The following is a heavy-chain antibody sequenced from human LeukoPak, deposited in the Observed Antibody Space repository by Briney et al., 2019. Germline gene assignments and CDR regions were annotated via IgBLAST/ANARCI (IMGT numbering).Heavy chain of an antibody. CDR2: TYYRSKWYN. D-gene: IGHD2-2*01. V-gene: IGHV6-1*01. Sequence: SQTLSLTCAISGDSVSSNSAAWNWIRQSPSRGLEWLGRTYYRSKWYNDYAVSVKSRITINPDTSKNQFSLQLNSVTPEDTAVYYCARDGGVVPAAMGYNWFDPWGQGTLVTVSS. CDR3: ARDGGVVPAAMGYNWFDP. CDR1: GDSVSSNSAA. J-gene: IGHJ5*02.